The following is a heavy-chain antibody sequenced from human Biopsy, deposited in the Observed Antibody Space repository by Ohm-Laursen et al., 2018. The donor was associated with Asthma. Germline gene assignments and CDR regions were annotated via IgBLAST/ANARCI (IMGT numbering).Heavy chain of an antibody. Sequence: SVKVSCKTSGYTFNSAGITWVRQAPGQGLEWMGWISVYNGNTKVAQKLQDRVTMITGTSASTAYMELRSLRSDDTAVYFCARAVDYSHYYGIDVWGQGTTVTVS. CDR3: ARAVDYSHYYGIDV. J-gene: IGHJ6*02. V-gene: IGHV1-18*01. CDR2: ISVYNGNT. CDR1: GYTFNSAG. D-gene: IGHD3-10*01.